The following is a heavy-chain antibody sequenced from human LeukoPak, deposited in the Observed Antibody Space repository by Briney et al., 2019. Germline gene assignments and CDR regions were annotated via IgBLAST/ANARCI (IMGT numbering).Heavy chain of an antibody. CDR1: GFTFSSYA. V-gene: IGHV3-30*04. J-gene: IGHJ4*02. Sequence: PGGSLRLSCAASGFTFSSYAMHWVRQAPGKGLEWVAVISYDGSNKYYTDSVKGRFTISRDNSKNTLYLQMNSLRAEDTAVYYCAKGSQSHYGDLDYWGQGTLVTVSS. CDR2: ISYDGSNK. CDR3: AKGSQSHYGDLDY. D-gene: IGHD4-17*01.